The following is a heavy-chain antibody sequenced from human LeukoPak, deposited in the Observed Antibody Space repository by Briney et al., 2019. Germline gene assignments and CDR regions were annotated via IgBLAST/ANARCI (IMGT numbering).Heavy chain of an antibody. V-gene: IGHV4-59*01. CDR1: GGSISSYY. D-gene: IGHD2-15*01. CDR3: ARGRDCSGGSCFSGLDY. CDR2: IYYSGST. J-gene: IGHJ4*02. Sequence: PSETLSLTCTVSGGSISSYYWSWIRQPPGKGLEWIGYIYYSGSTNYNPSLKSRVTISVDTSENQFSLKLSSVTAADTAVYYCARGRDCSGGSCFSGLDYWGQGTLVTVSS.